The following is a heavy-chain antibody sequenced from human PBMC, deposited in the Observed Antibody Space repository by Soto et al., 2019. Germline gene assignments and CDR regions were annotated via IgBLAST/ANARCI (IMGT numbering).Heavy chain of an antibody. CDR2: INPSGGST. CDR3: ARDKRRYADYVWWFDP. Sequence: GASVKVSFKASGYTFTSPYMQWVRQAPGQGLEWMGIINPSGGSTRYAQKFQGRVNMTRDTSTSTVHMEMSSLRSEDTAVYYCARDKRRYADYVWWFDPWGQGTLVTVSS. V-gene: IGHV1-46*01. CDR1: GYTFTSPY. J-gene: IGHJ5*02. D-gene: IGHD4-17*01.